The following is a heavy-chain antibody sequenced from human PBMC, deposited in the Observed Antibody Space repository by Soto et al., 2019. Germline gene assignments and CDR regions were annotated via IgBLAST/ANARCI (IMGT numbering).Heavy chain of an antibody. V-gene: IGHV3-21*01. Sequence: GGSLRLSCAASGFTFSSYSMNWVRQAPGKGLEWVSSISSSSSYIYYADSVKGRFTISRDNAKNSLYLQMNSLRAEDTAVYYCARGIGDLWSGYYDYWGQGTLVTVSS. CDR2: ISSSSSYI. CDR1: GFTFSSYS. CDR3: ARGIGDLWSGYYDY. J-gene: IGHJ4*02. D-gene: IGHD3-3*01.